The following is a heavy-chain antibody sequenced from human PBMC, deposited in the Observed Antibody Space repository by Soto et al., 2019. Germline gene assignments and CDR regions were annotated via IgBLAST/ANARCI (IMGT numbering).Heavy chain of an antibody. CDR3: ARKDTMVRGVIITTPNTN. CDR2: ISAYNGNT. D-gene: IGHD3-10*01. Sequence: ASVKVSCKASGYTFTSYGISWVRQAPGQGLEWMGWISAYNGNTNYAQKLQGRVTMTTDTSTSTAYMELRSLRSDDTAVYYCARKDTMVRGVIITTPNTNWGQGTLVTVSS. V-gene: IGHV1-18*01. CDR1: GYTFTSYG. J-gene: IGHJ4*02.